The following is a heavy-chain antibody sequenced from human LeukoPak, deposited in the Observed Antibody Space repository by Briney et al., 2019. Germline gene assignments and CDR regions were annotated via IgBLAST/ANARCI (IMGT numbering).Heavy chain of an antibody. Sequence: GGSLRLSCAASGFTVSSNYMSWVRQAPGKGLEGVSVIYSGGSTYYADSVKGPFTISTHNSKNTLYLQMNSLRAEDTAVYYCARGGDYLDAFDIWGQGTMVTVSS. V-gene: IGHV3-53*04. D-gene: IGHD4-11*01. CDR1: GFTVSSNY. CDR2: IYSGGST. J-gene: IGHJ3*02. CDR3: ARGGDYLDAFDI.